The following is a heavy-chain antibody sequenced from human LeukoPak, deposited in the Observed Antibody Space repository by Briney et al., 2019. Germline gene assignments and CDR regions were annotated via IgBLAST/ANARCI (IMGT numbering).Heavy chain of an antibody. V-gene: IGHV3-7*01. CDR1: GFIFKSYW. J-gene: IGHJ4*02. CDR2: IKQDGSEE. CDR3: ARAPVGQWLPGGFDY. D-gene: IGHD6-19*01. Sequence: GGSLRLSCAASGFIFKSYWMSWVRQAPGKGLEWVANIKQDGSEENYVDSVRGRFTISRDNAKNSLYLQMNSLRAEDTAVYYCARAPVGQWLPGGFDYWGQGTLVTVSS.